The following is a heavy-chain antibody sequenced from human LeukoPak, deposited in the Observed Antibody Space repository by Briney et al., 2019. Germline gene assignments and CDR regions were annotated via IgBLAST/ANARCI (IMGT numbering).Heavy chain of an antibody. V-gene: IGHV3-21*01. J-gene: IGHJ6*03. CDR3: AREYGRGRRTYYYYYYYMDV. CDR2: ISSSSSYI. D-gene: IGHD1-26*01. CDR1: GFTFSSYS. Sequence: GGSLRLSCAASGFTFSSYSMNWVRRAPGKGLEWVSSISSSSSYIYYADSVKGRFTISRDNAKNSLYLQMNSLRAEDTAVYYCAREYGRGRRTYYYYYYYMDVWGKGTTVTVSS.